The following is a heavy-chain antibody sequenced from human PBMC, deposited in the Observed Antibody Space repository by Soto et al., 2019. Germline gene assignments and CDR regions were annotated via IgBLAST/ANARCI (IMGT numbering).Heavy chain of an antibody. D-gene: IGHD3-3*01. CDR3: ARGGSTYYDFWSGYFSLYYFDY. V-gene: IGHV4-4*02. CDR1: GGSISSSNW. Sequence: QVQLQESGPGLVKPSGTLSLTCAVSGGSISSSNWWSWVRQPPGKGLEWIGEIYHSGSTNYNPSLKSRVTLSVDKSKNQFSLKLSSVTAADTAVYYCARGGSTYYDFWSGYFSLYYFDYWGQGTLVTVSS. J-gene: IGHJ4*02. CDR2: IYHSGST.